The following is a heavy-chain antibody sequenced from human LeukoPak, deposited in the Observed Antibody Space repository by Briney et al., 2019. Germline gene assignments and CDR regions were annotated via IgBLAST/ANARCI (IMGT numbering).Heavy chain of an antibody. D-gene: IGHD3-9*01. V-gene: IGHV3-30-3*01. CDR3: ARDTKLRYFDWLPDY. CDR2: ISYDGSNK. Sequence: GGSLRLSCAASGFTFSSYAMHWVRQAPGKGLEWVAVISYDGSNKYYADSVKGRFTISRDNSKNTLYLQMNSLRAEDTAVYYCARDTKLRYFDWLPDYWGQGTLVTVFS. CDR1: GFTFSSYA. J-gene: IGHJ4*02.